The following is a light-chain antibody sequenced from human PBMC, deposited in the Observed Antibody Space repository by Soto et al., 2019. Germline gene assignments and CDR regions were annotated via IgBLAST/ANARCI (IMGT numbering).Light chain of an antibody. J-gene: IGKJ5*01. V-gene: IGKV4-1*01. CDR3: QQSYSTLT. CDR2: WAS. Sequence: DIVMTQSPDSLAVSLGERATTACKSSQSVLSSSNNKNYLAWYQQKAGQPPKLLIYWASTRETGVPDRFSGSGSGTYFTLTISSLQPEDFATYYCQQSYSTLTFGQGTRLENK. CDR1: QSVLSSSNNKNY.